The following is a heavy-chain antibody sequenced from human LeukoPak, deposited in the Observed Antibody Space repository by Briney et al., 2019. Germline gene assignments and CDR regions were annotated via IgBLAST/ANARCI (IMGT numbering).Heavy chain of an antibody. Sequence: GGSLRLSCAASGFTFNDYGMSWVRQAPGQGLEWLSSINWNGGSTGYADSVKGRFTISRDNAKNSLYLQMNSLRAEDTALYYCTGYCSSTSCYSGYWSQGTLVTVSS. V-gene: IGHV3-20*04. CDR1: GFTFNDYG. CDR3: TGYCSSTSCYSGY. D-gene: IGHD2-2*01. CDR2: INWNGGST. J-gene: IGHJ4*02.